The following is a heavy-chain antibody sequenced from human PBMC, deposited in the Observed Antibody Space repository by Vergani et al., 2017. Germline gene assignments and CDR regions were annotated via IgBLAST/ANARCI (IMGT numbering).Heavy chain of an antibody. Sequence: VQLVESGGGLVQPGRSLRLSCAASGFTFSSYGMHWVRQAPGKGLEWVAVISYDGSNKYYADSVKGRFTISRDNSKNTLYLQMNSLRAEDTAVYYCAKATDDFWSGYYGFSYYYGMDVWGQGTTVTVSS. CDR2: ISYDGSNK. D-gene: IGHD3-3*01. V-gene: IGHV3-30*18. CDR1: GFTFSSYG. CDR3: AKATDDFWSGYYGFSYYYGMDV. J-gene: IGHJ6*02.